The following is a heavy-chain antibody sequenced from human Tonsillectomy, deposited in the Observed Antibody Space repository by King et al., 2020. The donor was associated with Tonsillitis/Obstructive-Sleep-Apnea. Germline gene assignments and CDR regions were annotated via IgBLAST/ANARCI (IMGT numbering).Heavy chain of an antibody. Sequence: QLQESGPGLVKPSETLSLTCTVSGGSISSYYWSWIRQPPGKGLEWIGYINYSGSTNYNPSLKSRVTISVDTSKNQFSLKLSYVTAADTAVYYCARVTCYYYVSSGLDAFDSWGQGTMVAVSS. CDR2: INYSGST. CDR3: ARVTCYYYVSSGLDAFDS. J-gene: IGHJ3*02. V-gene: IGHV4-59*01. CDR1: GGSISSYY. D-gene: IGHD3-22*01.